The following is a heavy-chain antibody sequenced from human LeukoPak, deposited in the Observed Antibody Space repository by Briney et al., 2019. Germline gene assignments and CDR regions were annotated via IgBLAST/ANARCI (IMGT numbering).Heavy chain of an antibody. D-gene: IGHD6-13*01. CDR2: IYTSGST. CDR3: ARAVSWTDYYYYMDV. CDR1: GGSISSYY. V-gene: IGHV4-4*07. J-gene: IGHJ6*03. Sequence: SETLSLTCTVSGGSISSYYWSWIRQPAGKGLEWIGRIYTSGSTNYNPSLKSRVTISVDTSKNQFSLKLSSVTAADTAVYYCARAVSWTDYYYYMDVWGKGTTVTVSS.